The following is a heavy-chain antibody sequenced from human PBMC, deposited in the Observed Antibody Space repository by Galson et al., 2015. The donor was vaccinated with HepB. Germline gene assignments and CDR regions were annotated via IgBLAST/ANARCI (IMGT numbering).Heavy chain of an antibody. J-gene: IGHJ4*02. CDR1: GFPFSTYA. CDR3: AKGRGGFCDSTCSGRILED. D-gene: IGHD2/OR15-2a*01. V-gene: IGHV3-23*01. CDR2: ISDSGEST. Sequence: SLRLSCAASGFPFSTYAMSWVRQAPGKGLEWVSTISDSGESTIYADSVKGRFIMSRDNSKNTLYLQVNSLRAEDTAVYYCAKGRGGFCDSTCSGRILEDWGQGTLATVSS.